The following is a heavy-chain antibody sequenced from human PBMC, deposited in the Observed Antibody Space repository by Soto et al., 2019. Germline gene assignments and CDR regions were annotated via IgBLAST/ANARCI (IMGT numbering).Heavy chain of an antibody. Sequence: QVHLVQSGAEVKKPGASVKVSCKGSGYTFTSYGITWVRQAPGQGLEWMGWISAHNSNTDYAQKLQGRVTVTRDTSTSTAYMELRSLRSDDTAVYSCARGRYGDYWGQGALVTVSS. J-gene: IGHJ4*02. CDR3: ARGRYGDY. D-gene: IGHD1-1*01. CDR1: GYTFTSYG. CDR2: ISAHNSNT. V-gene: IGHV1-18*01.